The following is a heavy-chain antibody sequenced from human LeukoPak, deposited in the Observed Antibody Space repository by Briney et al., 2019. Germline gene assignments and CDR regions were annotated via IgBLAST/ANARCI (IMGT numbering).Heavy chain of an antibody. CDR1: GFTFSNYW. Sequence: PGGSLRLSCAASGFTFSNYWMHWVRQAPGKGLVWVSRINSDGRSTTYADSVKGRFTISRDNAKNTLYLQMNSLRAEDTAVYYCARRQAAGTNFDYRGQGTQVTVSS. CDR2: INSDGRST. D-gene: IGHD6-13*01. CDR3: ARRQAAGTNFDY. J-gene: IGHJ4*02. V-gene: IGHV3-74*01.